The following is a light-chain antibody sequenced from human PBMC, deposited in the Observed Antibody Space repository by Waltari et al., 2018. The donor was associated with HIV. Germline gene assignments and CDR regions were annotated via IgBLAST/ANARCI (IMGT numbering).Light chain of an antibody. Sequence: EIVFTQSPGTLSLSPGERATLSCRASQSVASKYFAWYQQKPGQAPRVVIFCASSSATGIPDRFSGSGSGTDFTLTISRLEPEDFAVYYCQQHGTSPRTFGQGTKVEIK. CDR2: CAS. CDR1: QSVASKY. CDR3: QQHGTSPRT. V-gene: IGKV3-20*01. J-gene: IGKJ1*01.